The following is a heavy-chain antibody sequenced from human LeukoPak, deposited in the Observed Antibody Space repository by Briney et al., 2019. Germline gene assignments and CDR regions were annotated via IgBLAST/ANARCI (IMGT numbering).Heavy chain of an antibody. CDR2: ISGSGGST. J-gene: IGHJ4*02. Sequence: GGSLRLSCAASGFTFSSYAVSWVRQAPGKGLEWVSAISGSGGSTYYADSVKGRFTISRDNSKNTLYLQMNSLRAEDTAVYYCVKPLGIAAAGIPDYWGQGTLVTVSS. CDR1: GFTFSSYA. V-gene: IGHV3-23*01. D-gene: IGHD6-13*01. CDR3: VKPLGIAAAGIPDY.